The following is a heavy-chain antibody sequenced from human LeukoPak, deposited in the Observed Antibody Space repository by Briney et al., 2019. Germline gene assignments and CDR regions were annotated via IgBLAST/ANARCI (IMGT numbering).Heavy chain of an antibody. J-gene: IGHJ4*02. CDR1: ELTFSIYG. V-gene: IGHV3-30*18. CDR2: ISYDGSDK. D-gene: IGHD3-10*01. Sequence: QPGGSLRLSCAASELTFSIYGMHWVRQAPGRGLERVAVISYDGSDKYYADSVKGRFTISRDNSKNTLYLQMNTLRAEDTAVYYCGKEKGVYYGSGTGYWGQGTLVTVSS. CDR3: GKEKGVYYGSGTGY.